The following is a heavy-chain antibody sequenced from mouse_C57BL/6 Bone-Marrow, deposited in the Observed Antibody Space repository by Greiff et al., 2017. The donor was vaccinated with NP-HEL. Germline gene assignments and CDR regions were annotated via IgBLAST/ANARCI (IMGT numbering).Heavy chain of an antibody. CDR2: IHPSDSDT. D-gene: IGHD1-1*01. J-gene: IGHJ2*01. CDR3: AISDYYGSSPYYFDY. V-gene: IGHV1-74*01. Sequence: QVQLKQPGAELVKPGASVKVSCKASGYTFTSYWMHWVKQRPGQGLEWIGRIHPSDSDTNYNQKFKGKATLTVDKSSSTAYMQLSSLTSEDSAVYYCAISDYYGSSPYYFDYWGQGTTLTVSS. CDR1: GYTFTSYW.